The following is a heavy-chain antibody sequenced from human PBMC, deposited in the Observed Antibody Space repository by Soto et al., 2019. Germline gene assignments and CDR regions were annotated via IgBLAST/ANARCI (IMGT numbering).Heavy chain of an antibody. CDR1: GYTFTSYA. D-gene: IGHD1-26*01. V-gene: IGHV1-3*01. CDR2: INAGNGNT. J-gene: IGHJ6*02. Sequence: ASVKVSCKASGYTFTSYAMHWVRQAPGQRLEWMGWINAGNGNTKYSQKFQGRVTITRDTSASTAYMELSSLRSEDTAVYYCARDPFGGRYSPYYYYGMDVWGQGTTVTVSS. CDR3: ARDPFGGRYSPYYYYGMDV.